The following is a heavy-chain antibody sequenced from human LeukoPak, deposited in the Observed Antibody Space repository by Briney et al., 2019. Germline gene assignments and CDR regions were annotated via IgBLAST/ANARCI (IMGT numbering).Heavy chain of an antibody. V-gene: IGHV3-11*01. D-gene: IGHD3-10*01. CDR1: GFTFSDYY. Sequence: GGSLRLSCAASGFTFSDYYMSWIRQAPGKGLEWVSYTSSSGSTIYYADSVKGRFTISRDNAKNSLYLQMNSLRAEDTAVYYCAREPSINYYGSGSYGAFDIWGQGTMVTVSS. CDR3: AREPSINYYGSGSYGAFDI. J-gene: IGHJ3*02. CDR2: TSSSGSTI.